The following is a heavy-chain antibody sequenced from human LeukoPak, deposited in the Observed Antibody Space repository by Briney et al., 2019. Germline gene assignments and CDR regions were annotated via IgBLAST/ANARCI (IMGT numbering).Heavy chain of an antibody. CDR3: ARRRAAAAGTAKYFQH. Sequence: SEALSLTCAVYGGSFSGYYWSWIRQPPGKGLEWIGEINHSGSTNYNPSLKSRVTISVDTSKNQFSLKLSSVTAADTAVYYCARRRAAAAGTAKYFQHWGQGTLVTVSS. J-gene: IGHJ1*01. V-gene: IGHV4-34*01. CDR2: INHSGST. D-gene: IGHD6-13*01. CDR1: GGSFSGYY.